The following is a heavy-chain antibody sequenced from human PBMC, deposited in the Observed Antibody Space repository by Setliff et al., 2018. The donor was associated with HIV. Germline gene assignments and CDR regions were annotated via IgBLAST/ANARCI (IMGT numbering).Heavy chain of an antibody. CDR2: IKQDGSDK. Sequence: PSETLSLSCGASGFTFGNFWMNWVRRPPGKGLEWVANIKQDGSDKYYVDSVRGRFTISRDNTKNSLYLQMDGLRVEDTAVYYCARLRINDFWGQGTPVTVSS. CDR1: GFTFGNFW. V-gene: IGHV3-7*01. CDR3: ARLRINDF. J-gene: IGHJ4*02.